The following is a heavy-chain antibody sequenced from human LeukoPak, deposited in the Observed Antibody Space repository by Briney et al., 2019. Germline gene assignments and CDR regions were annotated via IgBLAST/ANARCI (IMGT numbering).Heavy chain of an antibody. D-gene: IGHD4-11*01. CDR1: GGTFTNYA. CDR2: INPNSGGT. J-gene: IGHJ3*02. V-gene: IGHV1-2*02. Sequence: APVKVSCKASGGTFTNYAINWVRQAPGQGLEWVGWINPNSGGTNYAQKFRGRVTMTRDTSITTAYMELSRLTSDDTALYYCAKQLRDAFDIWGQGTMVTVS. CDR3: AKQLRDAFDI.